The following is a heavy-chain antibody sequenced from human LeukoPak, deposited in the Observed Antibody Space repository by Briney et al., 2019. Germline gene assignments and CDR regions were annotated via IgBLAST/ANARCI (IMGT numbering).Heavy chain of an antibody. D-gene: IGHD3-10*02. V-gene: IGHV3-7*01. J-gene: IGHJ4*02. CDR1: GFTFSSYW. CDR3: ARCSGPRAY. CDR2: IKQDGSEK. Sequence: GGSLRLSCAASGFTFSSYWMSWVRQAPGKGLEWVGDIKQDGSEKYYVDSVKGRFTISRDNAKNTVYMQMNRLRAEDTAVYFCARCSGPRAYWGQGTLVTVSS.